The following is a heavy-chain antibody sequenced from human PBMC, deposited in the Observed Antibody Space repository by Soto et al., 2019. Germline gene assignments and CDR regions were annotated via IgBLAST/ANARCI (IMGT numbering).Heavy chain of an antibody. CDR2: INYSGRT. J-gene: IGHJ4*02. D-gene: IGHD3-16*02. V-gene: IGHV4-39*01. CDR1: SGSLSRSTYF. CDR3: ARLSECYREGCLFDY. Sequence: QLQLQESGPGLVKPSETLSLTCAVASGSLSRSTYFWAWIRQPPGKGLEWIGSINYSGRTYYTVSLKSRTTISVDTSNNQFSLKLSSVTAADTPVYYCARLSECYREGCLFDYWGQGTLVTVSS.